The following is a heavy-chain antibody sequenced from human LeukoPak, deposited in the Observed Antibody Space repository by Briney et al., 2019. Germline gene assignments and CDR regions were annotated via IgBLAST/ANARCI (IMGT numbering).Heavy chain of an antibody. CDR1: GYSISSGYY. CDR3: ARGPLWYYFDY. V-gene: IGHV4-38-2*01. J-gene: IGHJ4*02. CDR2: IYHSGST. Sequence: PSETLSLTCAVSGYSISSGYYWGRIRQPPGKGLEWIGSIYHSGSTYYNPSLKSRVTISVDTSKNQFSLKLSSVTAADTAVYYCARGPLWYYFDYWGQGTLVTVSS. D-gene: IGHD2-8*02.